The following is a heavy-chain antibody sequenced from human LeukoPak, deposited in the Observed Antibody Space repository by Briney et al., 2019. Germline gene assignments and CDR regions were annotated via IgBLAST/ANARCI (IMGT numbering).Heavy chain of an antibody. J-gene: IGHJ4*02. CDR1: GYTFTSYG. D-gene: IGHD3-22*01. Sequence: ASVKVSCKASGYTFTSYGISWVRQAPGQGLEWMGWISAYNGNTNYAQKLQGRVTMTRDTSISTAYMELSRLRSDDTAVYYCARDGASYYDSSGNFSWGQGTLVTVSS. V-gene: IGHV1-18*01. CDR3: ARDGASYYDSSGNFS. CDR2: ISAYNGNT.